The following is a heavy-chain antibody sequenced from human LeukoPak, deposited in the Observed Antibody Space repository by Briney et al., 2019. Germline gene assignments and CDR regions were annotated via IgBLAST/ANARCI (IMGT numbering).Heavy chain of an antibody. V-gene: IGHV4-34*01. J-gene: IGHJ4*02. Sequence: SETLSLTCAVYGGSFSGYYWSWIRQPPGKGLEWIGEINHSGSTNYNPSLKSRVTISVDTSKNQFSLKLSSVTAADTAVYYCARVRSSWSTPRPLDYWGQGTLVTVSS. D-gene: IGHD6-13*01. CDR2: INHSGST. CDR3: ARVRSSWSTPRPLDY. CDR1: GGSFSGYY.